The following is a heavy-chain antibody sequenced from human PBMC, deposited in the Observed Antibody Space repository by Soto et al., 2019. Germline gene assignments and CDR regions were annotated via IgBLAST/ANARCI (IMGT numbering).Heavy chain of an antibody. Sequence: PGGSLRLSCAASGFTFSSYSMNWVRQAPGKGLEWVSSISSSSSYIYYADSVKGRFTISRDNAKNSLYLQMNSLRAEDTAVYYCARRGPATGYFDYWGQGTLVTVSS. CDR3: ARRGPATGYFDY. CDR1: GFTFSSYS. J-gene: IGHJ4*02. V-gene: IGHV3-21*01. CDR2: ISSSSSYI.